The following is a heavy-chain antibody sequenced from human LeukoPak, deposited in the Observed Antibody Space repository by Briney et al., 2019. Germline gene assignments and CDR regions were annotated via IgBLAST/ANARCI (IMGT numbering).Heavy chain of an antibody. J-gene: IGHJ4*02. D-gene: IGHD3-10*01. Sequence: QAGGSLRLSCAASGFTFSSYTMHWVRQAPGKGLEWVTVLLYDGVTKYYADSVKGRFTISRDNSKNTLYLHMNSLRAEDTAVYYCARVRLPARGVCLDYWGQGTLVTVSS. CDR3: ARVRLPARGVCLDY. V-gene: IGHV3-30*04. CDR2: LLYDGVTK. CDR1: GFTFSSYT.